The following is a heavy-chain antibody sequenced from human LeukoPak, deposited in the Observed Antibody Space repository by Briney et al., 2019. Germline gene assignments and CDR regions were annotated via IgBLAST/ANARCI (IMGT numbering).Heavy chain of an antibody. Sequence: PGRSLRLSCAASGFTFSSYAMHWVRQAPGKGLEWVAVISYDGSNKYYADSVKGRFTISRDNSKNTLYLQMNSLRAEDTAVYYCARHVQTEQLAYDAFDIWGQGTMVTVSS. D-gene: IGHD6-13*01. CDR1: GFTFSSYA. V-gene: IGHV3-30-3*01. CDR3: ARHVQTEQLAYDAFDI. CDR2: ISYDGSNK. J-gene: IGHJ3*02.